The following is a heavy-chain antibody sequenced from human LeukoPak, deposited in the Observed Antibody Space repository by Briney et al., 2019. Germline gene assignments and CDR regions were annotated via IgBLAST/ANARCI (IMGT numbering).Heavy chain of an antibody. Sequence: GGSLRLSCATSGFTFSSYSMNWVRQAPGKGVEWVSYISSSGSTIYYADSVKGRFTISRDNAKNSLYLQMNSLRAEDTAVYYCARDSEYDAFDIWGQGTMVTVSS. CDR1: GFTFSSYS. CDR3: ARDSEYDAFDI. V-gene: IGHV3-48*04. D-gene: IGHD3-10*01. J-gene: IGHJ3*02. CDR2: ISSSGSTI.